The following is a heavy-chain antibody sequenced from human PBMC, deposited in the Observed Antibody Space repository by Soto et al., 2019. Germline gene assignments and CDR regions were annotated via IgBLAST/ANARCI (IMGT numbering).Heavy chain of an antibody. CDR2: IWYDGSNK. Sequence: GGSLRLSCVASGFTFNIYGMHWVRQAPDKGLEWVAVIWYDGSNKYYADSVKGRFTISRDNSKNTLYLQMNSLRAEDTAVYYCARDHIPLAGTPTTWFDPWGQGTLVTVSS. CDR3: ARDHIPLAGTPTTWFDP. J-gene: IGHJ5*02. D-gene: IGHD6-19*01. CDR1: GFTFNIYG. V-gene: IGHV3-33*08.